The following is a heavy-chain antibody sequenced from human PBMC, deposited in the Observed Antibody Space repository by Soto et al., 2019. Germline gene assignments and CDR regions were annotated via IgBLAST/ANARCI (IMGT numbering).Heavy chain of an antibody. V-gene: IGHV4-39*01. CDR3: ATPSATTFYNDRRDWYFRL. D-gene: IGHD3-22*01. CDR2: SHYSGTT. CDR1: GDSISSSIFY. J-gene: IGHJ2*01. Sequence: QLQLRESGPGLVKPSETLSVTCTVSGDSISSSIFYLGWIRQPPGKGLEWIGSSHYSGTTYSNPSLQSRLTMSVDTSSNEFSLKLGSVTAADTAVYFCATPSATTFYNDRRDWYFRLWGRGALVTVSS.